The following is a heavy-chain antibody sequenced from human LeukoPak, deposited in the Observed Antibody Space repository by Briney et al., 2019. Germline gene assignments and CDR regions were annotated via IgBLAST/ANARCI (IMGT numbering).Heavy chain of an antibody. D-gene: IGHD3-10*01. CDR3: AIHVLLWFGEFPY. J-gene: IGHJ4*02. V-gene: IGHV3-43*01. CDR2: ISWDGGST. CDR1: GFTFDDYT. Sequence: PGGSLRLSCAASGFTFDDYTMHWVRQAPGKGLEWVSLISWDGGSTYYADSVKGRFTISRDNAKNSLYLQMNSLRAEDTAVYYCAIHVLLWFGEFPYWGQGTLVTVSS.